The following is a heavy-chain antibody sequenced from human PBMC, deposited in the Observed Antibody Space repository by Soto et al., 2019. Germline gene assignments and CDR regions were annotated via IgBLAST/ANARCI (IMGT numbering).Heavy chain of an antibody. V-gene: IGHV3-23*01. D-gene: IGHD6-19*01. CDR3: AKDLASGWYQPFAP. J-gene: IGHJ5*02. CDR2: ISGSGGST. CDR1: GFTFSSYA. Sequence: PGGSLRLSCAASGFTFSSYAMSWVRQAPGKGLEWVSAISGSGGSTYYADSVKGRFTISRDNSKNTLYLQMNSLRAEDTALYSCAKDLASGWYQPFAPWGQGTLVTVSS.